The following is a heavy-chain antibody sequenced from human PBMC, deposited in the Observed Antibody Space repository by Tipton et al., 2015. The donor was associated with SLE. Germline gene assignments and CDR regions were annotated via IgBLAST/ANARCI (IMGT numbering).Heavy chain of an antibody. CDR1: GFTFDDYA. CDR2: ISWNSGSI. V-gene: IGHV3-9*01. J-gene: IGHJ4*02. Sequence: SLRLSCAASGFTFDDYAMHWVRQAPGKGLEWVSGISWNSGSIDYADSVKGRFTISRDNAKNSLYLQMNSLRAEDTALYYCAKDPTMVQGVIMGGEFDYWGQGTLVTVSS. CDR3: AKDPTMVQGVIMGGEFDY. D-gene: IGHD3-10*01.